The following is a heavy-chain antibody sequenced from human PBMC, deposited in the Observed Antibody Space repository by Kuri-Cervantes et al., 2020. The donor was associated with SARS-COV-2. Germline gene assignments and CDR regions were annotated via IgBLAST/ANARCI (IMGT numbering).Heavy chain of an antibody. J-gene: IGHJ4*02. CDR2: IYYSGST. V-gene: IGHV4-31*03. CDR3: ARAKRITIFGVVSNFDY. Sequence: SESLSLTCTVSGGSISSGGYYWSWIRQHPGKGLEWIGYIYYSGSTYYNPSLKSRVTISVDTSKSQFSLKLSSVTAADTAVYYCARAKRITIFGVVSNFDYWGQGTLVTVSS. D-gene: IGHD3-3*01. CDR1: GGSISSGGYY.